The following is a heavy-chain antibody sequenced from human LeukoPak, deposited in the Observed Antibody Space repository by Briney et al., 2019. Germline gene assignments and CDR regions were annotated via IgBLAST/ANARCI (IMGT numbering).Heavy chain of an antibody. CDR2: ISDSGGST. D-gene: IGHD2-2*01. J-gene: IGHJ4*02. CDR1: GFTLRSYA. CDR3: AKSSRSMISSPFDY. V-gene: IGHV3-23*01. Sequence: GGSLRLSCAASGFTLRSYAMTWVRQAPGKGPEWVSLISDSGGSTYYEGSVKGRFTISRDNSNNTLYLQMNSLRAEDTAIYYCAKSSRSMISSPFDYWGQGTLVSVSS.